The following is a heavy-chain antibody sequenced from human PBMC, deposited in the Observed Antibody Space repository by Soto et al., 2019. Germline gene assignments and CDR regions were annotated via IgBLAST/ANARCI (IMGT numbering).Heavy chain of an antibody. D-gene: IGHD7-27*01. CDR3: VKGRNWASGYDY. J-gene: IGHJ4*02. V-gene: IGHV3-23*01. CDR1: GFTFSSYA. Sequence: GGSLRLSCAASGFTFSSYAMSWVRQAPGKGLEWVSTISGSADSTYYADSVKGRFTISRDNSKNTLYLQMSSLRAEDTAVYYCVKGRNWASGYDYRGQGTLVTVSS. CDR2: ISGSADST.